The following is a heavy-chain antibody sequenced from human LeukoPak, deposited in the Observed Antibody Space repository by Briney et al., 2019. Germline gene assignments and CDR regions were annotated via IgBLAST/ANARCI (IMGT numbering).Heavy chain of an antibody. CDR1: GGSISSSSYY. D-gene: IGHD6-13*01. Sequence: SETLSLTCTVSGGSISSSSYYWGWIRQPPGKGLEWIGSIYYNGSTYYNPSLKSRVTISVDRPKNQFSLKLSSVTAADTAVYYCARAAAVNWFDPWGQGTLVTVSS. J-gene: IGHJ5*02. CDR2: IYYNGST. V-gene: IGHV4-39*07. CDR3: ARAAAVNWFDP.